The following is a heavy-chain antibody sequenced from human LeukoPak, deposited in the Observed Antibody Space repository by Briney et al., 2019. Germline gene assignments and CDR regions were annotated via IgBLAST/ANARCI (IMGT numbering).Heavy chain of an antibody. D-gene: IGHD1-14*01. CDR1: GLIFRNYG. CDR2: ISYDGSNK. V-gene: IGHV3-30*03. J-gene: IGHJ4*02. Sequence: PGGSLRLSCAASGLIFRNYGMHWVRQAPGKGLEWVAVISYDGSNKYYADSVKGRFTISRDNFKNMLYLQMNSLKTEDTAVYYCTTSPAPGVDYWGQGTLVTVSS. CDR3: TTSPAPGVDY.